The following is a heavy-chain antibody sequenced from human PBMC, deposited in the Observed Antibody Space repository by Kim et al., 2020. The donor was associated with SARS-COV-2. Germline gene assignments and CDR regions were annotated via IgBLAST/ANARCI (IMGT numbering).Heavy chain of an antibody. CDR2: ISDNGVDK. D-gene: IGHD3-16*01. CDR1: GFTFSRCN. CDR3: VKGDKYTYDN. V-gene: IGHV3-64D*06. Sequence: GGSLRLSCSASGFTFSRCNMHWVRQAPGKGLECVSAISDNGVDKVYADSVQGRFSISRDNSKNTLYLQMSGLRTEDTALYYCVKGDKYTYDNWGQGTLVTVSS. J-gene: IGHJ4*02.